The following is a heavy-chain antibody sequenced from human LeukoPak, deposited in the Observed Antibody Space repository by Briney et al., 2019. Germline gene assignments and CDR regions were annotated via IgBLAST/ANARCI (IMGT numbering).Heavy chain of an antibody. CDR3: ARGLVGDILTGYQTEYYLDY. D-gene: IGHD3-9*01. CDR1: GGSLTGYY. Sequence: PPETLSLTPAVYGGSLTGYYWSWIREPPGPGLEWIGEINKSVSTNYTPSLKSRITRSVDTSKNQFSITRSTVTAADSAVYYWARGLVGDILTGYQTEYYLDYSGHGKLVSVSS. V-gene: IGHV4-34*01. CDR2: INKSVST. J-gene: IGHJ4*01.